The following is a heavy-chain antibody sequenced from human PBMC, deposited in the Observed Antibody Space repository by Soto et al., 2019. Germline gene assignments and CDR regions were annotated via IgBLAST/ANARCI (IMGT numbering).Heavy chain of an antibody. J-gene: IGHJ4*02. CDR1: GYTFTNYG. V-gene: IGHV1-18*01. Sequence: QVQLVQSGAEVKKPGASVKVCCKASGYTFTNYGLTWVRQAPGQGLEWMGWIIPDNGNTNYAQKFQGRVTMTTDTSTSTAYMELRSLRSDDTAVYYCARGVTFGSESDDYWGQGTLVTVSS. D-gene: IGHD3-10*01. CDR3: ARGVTFGSESDDY. CDR2: IIPDNGNT.